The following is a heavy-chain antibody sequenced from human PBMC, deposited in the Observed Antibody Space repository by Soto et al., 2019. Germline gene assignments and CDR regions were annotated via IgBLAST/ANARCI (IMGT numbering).Heavy chain of an antibody. J-gene: IGHJ4*01. CDR3: ARHVVDSLSFGERVHNFYY. CDR1: GGSISNYY. D-gene: IGHD3-10*01. CDR2: FYYTGIT. V-gene: IGHV4-59*08. Sequence: SETLSLTCTVSGGSISNYYWSWIRQPPGKGLEWIGYFYYTGITNYNPSLKSRISMSVDTSKNQFSLKLSSVTAADTAVYYCARHVVDSLSFGERVHNFYYWGNGTLVTVSS.